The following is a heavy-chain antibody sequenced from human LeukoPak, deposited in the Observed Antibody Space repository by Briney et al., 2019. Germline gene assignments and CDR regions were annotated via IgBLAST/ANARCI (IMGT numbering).Heavy chain of an antibody. Sequence: GGSLRLSCAASGFTFDDYAMHWVRQAPGKGLEWVSLISGDGGSTYYADSVKGRFTISRDNSKNSLYLQMNSLRTEDTALYYRAKDGGHVFPSYMDVWGKGTTVTVSS. J-gene: IGHJ6*03. CDR3: AKDGGHVFPSYMDV. V-gene: IGHV3-43*02. CDR1: GFTFDDYA. CDR2: ISGDGGST. D-gene: IGHD2-21*01.